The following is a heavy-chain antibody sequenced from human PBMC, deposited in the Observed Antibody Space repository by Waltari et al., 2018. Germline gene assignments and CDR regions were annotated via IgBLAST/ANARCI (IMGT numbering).Heavy chain of an antibody. CDR1: GYSISSGYY. CDR3: ARRTVTTFLFDY. Sequence: QVQLQESGPGLVKPSETLSLTCAVSGYSISSGYYWGWIRQPPGKGLEWIGSIYHSGSTYYNPSLKSRVTISVDTSKNQFSRKLSSVTAADTAVYYCARRTVTTFLFDYWGQGTLVTVSS. V-gene: IGHV4-38-2*01. D-gene: IGHD4-17*01. CDR2: IYHSGST. J-gene: IGHJ4*02.